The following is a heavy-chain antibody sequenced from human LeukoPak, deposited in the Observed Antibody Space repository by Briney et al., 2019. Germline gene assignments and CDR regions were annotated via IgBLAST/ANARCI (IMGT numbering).Heavy chain of an antibody. Sequence: GGSLRLSCAASGFTFSSYWMSWVRQAPGKGLEWVANIKQDGSEKYYVDSVKGRFTISRDNAKNSLYLQMNSLRAEDTAVYYCARAPARDSSGRGGMFDYWGQGTLVTVSS. J-gene: IGHJ4*02. D-gene: IGHD6-19*01. CDR3: ARAPARDSSGRGGMFDY. CDR2: IKQDGSEK. CDR1: GFTFSSYW. V-gene: IGHV3-7*01.